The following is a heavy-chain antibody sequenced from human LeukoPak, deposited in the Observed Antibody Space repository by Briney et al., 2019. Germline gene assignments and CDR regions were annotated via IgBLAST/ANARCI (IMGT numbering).Heavy chain of an antibody. CDR1: GGSISSYY. V-gene: IGHV4-4*07. J-gene: IGHJ6*03. Sequence: PSETLSLTCTVSGGSISSYYWSWLRQPAGKGLEWIGRIYTSGGTNYNPSLKSRVTMSVDTSKNQFSLKLSSVTAADTAVYYCARGGYDFWSGYPEGYYYYYMDVWGKGTTVTVSS. D-gene: IGHD3-3*01. CDR2: IYTSGGT. CDR3: ARGGYDFWSGYPEGYYYYYMDV.